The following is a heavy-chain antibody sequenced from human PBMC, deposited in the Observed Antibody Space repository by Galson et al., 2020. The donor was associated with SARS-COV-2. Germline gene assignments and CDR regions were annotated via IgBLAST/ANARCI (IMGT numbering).Heavy chain of an antibody. CDR1: GGSISSSSYY. CDR2: IYYSGST. CDR3: ARQLAGYCSGGSCYSGLRFDY. J-gene: IGHJ4*02. V-gene: IGHV4-39*01. D-gene: IGHD2-15*01. Sequence: TSETLSLTCTVSGGSISSSSYYWGWIRQPPGKGLEWIGSIYYSGSTYYNPSLKSRVTISVDTSKNQFSLKLSSVTAADTAVYYCARQLAGYCSGGSCYSGLRFDYWGQGTLVTVSS.